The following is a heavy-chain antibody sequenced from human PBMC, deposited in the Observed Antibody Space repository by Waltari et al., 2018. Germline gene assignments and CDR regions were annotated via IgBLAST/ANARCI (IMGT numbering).Heavy chain of an antibody. CDR2: SDHSGST. J-gene: IGHJ5*02. V-gene: IGHV4-31*03. CDR3: AREAVVVVAALGGFDP. CDR1: GGSISSGGYY. D-gene: IGHD2-15*01. Sequence: QVQLQESGPGLVKPSQTLSLTCTVSGGSISSGGYYWSWIRQHPGKGLEWVGYSDHSGSTYYNPSRKSRVTISVDRSKNQFSLKLSSVTAADTAVDYCAREAVVVVAALGGFDPWGQGTLVTVSS.